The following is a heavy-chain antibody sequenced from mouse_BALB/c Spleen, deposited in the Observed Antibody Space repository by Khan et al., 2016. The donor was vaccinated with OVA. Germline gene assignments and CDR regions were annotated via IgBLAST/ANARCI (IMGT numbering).Heavy chain of an antibody. CDR2: IWSDGST. CDR3: ARETYYHYCIMDY. CDR1: GFSLTNYG. J-gene: IGHJ4*01. V-gene: IGHV2-6-1*01. D-gene: IGHD2-10*01. Sequence: QVQLKQSGPGLVAPSQSLSITCTISGFSLTNYGVHWVRQPPGKGLEWLVVIWSDGSTTYNSALKSRLSISKDNSTSQVFLKMNSLQTDDTAVYSCARETYYHYCIMDYWGQGTSVTVSS.